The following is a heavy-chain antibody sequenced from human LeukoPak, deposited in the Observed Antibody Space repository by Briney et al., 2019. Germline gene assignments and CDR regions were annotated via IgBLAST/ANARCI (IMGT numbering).Heavy chain of an antibody. Sequence: SETLSLTCTVSGGSISSGDYYWSWIRQPPGKGLEWIGYIYYSGSTYYNPSLKSRVTISVDTSKNQFSLKLSSVTAADTAVYYCARDTVVPAAIPVRPRAYYYYGMDVWGQGTTVTVFS. D-gene: IGHD2-2*02. V-gene: IGHV4-30-4*01. CDR3: ARDTVVPAAIPVRPRAYYYYGMDV. CDR2: IYYSGST. CDR1: GGSISSGDYY. J-gene: IGHJ6*02.